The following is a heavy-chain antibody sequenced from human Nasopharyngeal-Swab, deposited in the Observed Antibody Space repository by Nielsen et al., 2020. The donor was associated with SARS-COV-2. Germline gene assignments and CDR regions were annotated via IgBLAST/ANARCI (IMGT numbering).Heavy chain of an antibody. J-gene: IGHJ6*03. CDR2: INTNTGNS. V-gene: IGHV7-4-1*01. Sequence: ASVKVSCKASGYTFTSYAMNWVRQAPGQGLEWMGWINTNTGNSTYAQGFTGRFVFSLDTSVSTAYLQICSLKAEDTAVYYCARTGRMGAYPNPYYYYYYMDVWGKGTTVTVSS. CDR1: GYTFTSYA. D-gene: IGHD1-26*01. CDR3: ARTGRMGAYPNPYYYYYYMDV.